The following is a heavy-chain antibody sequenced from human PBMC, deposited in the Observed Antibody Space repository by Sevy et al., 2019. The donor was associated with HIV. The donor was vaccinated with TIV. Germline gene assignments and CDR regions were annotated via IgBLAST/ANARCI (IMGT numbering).Heavy chain of an antibody. J-gene: IGHJ4*02. CDR2: IYYSGRT. D-gene: IGHD3-10*01. V-gene: IGHV4-39*01. Sequence: SETLSLTCTVSGGSVSSSSYYWGWIRQPPGKGLEWIGSIYYSGRTYYNPSLKSRVTISVDTSKNQFSLKLSSVTAADTAVYYCARHDGSGSYPDYWGQGTLVTVSS. CDR3: ARHDGSGSYPDY. CDR1: GGSVSSSSYY.